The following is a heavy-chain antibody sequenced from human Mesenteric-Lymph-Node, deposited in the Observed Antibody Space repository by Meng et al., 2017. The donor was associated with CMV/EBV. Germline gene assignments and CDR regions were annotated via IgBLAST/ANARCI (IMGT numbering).Heavy chain of an antibody. CDR1: GFTFSSYD. CDR2: ISGSGTTK. CDR3: AREVTRFRGVFPYSSGMDV. D-gene: IGHD3-10*01. V-gene: IGHV3-48*03. J-gene: IGHJ6*02. Sequence: GGSLRLSCAASGFTFSSYDMNWVRQGPGKGLEWLSKISGSGTTKYYADSVKGRFSISRDNAKNSLYLQLNTLRAEDTALYYCAREVTRFRGVFPYSSGMDVWGQGTTVTVSS.